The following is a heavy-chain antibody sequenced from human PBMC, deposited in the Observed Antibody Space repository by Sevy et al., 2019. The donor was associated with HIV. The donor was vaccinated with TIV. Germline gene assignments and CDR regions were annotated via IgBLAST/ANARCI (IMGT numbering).Heavy chain of an antibody. D-gene: IGHD6-19*01. CDR1: GFTFSSYW. J-gene: IGHJ3*02. CDR3: ARVLPKYSSGWLLDAFDI. V-gene: IGHV3-7*03. CDR2: IKQDGSEK. Sequence: GGSLRLSCVASGFTFSSYWMSWVRQAPGKGLEWVANIKQDGSEKYYVDSVKGRFTISRDNAKNSLYLQMNSLRAEDTAVYYCARVLPKYSSGWLLDAFDIWGQGTMVTVSS.